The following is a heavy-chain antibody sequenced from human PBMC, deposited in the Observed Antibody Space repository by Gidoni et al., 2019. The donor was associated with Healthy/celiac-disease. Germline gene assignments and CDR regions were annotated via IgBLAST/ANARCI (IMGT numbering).Heavy chain of an antibody. D-gene: IGHD3-22*01. J-gene: IGHJ3*02. CDR3: ARINYYDSSGKAFDI. CDR1: GGSIRSSSYY. V-gene: IGHV4-39*01. CDR2: IYYSGST. Sequence: QLQLQESGPGLVKPSETLSLNCTVSGGSIRSSSYYWGWIRQPPGKGLEWIGSIYYSGSTYYNPSLKSRVTISVDTSKNQFSLKLSSVTAADTAVYYCARINYYDSSGKAFDIWGQGTMVTVSS.